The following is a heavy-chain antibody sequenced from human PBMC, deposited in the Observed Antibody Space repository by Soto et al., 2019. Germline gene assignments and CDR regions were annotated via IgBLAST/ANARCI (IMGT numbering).Heavy chain of an antibody. D-gene: IGHD4-17*01. CDR1: GGSFSGYY. J-gene: IGHJ4*02. CDR3: VRTAPVTTFLDY. Sequence: QVQLQQWGAGLLKPSETLSLTCAVYGGSFSGYYWSWIRQPPGKGLEWIGEINHSGSTNYNPSLKSRVTISVDTSKNQFSLKLSSVTAADTAVYYCVRTAPVTTFLDYWGQGTLVTVSS. CDR2: INHSGST. V-gene: IGHV4-34*01.